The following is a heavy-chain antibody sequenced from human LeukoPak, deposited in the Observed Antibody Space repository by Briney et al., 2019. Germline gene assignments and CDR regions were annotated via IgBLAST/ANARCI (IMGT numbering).Heavy chain of an antibody. D-gene: IGHD3-22*01. CDR1: GFTFSTYA. CDR2: ISGSGGST. Sequence: GSLRLSCAASGFTFSTYAMSWVRQAPGKGLEWVSAISGSGGSTYYADSVKGRFTISRDNSKNTLYLQMNGLRAEDTAVYYCASSEYYYDSSGYYYSFPPEARFDYWGQGTLVTVSS. V-gene: IGHV3-23*01. CDR3: ASSEYYYDSSGYYYSFPPEARFDY. J-gene: IGHJ4*02.